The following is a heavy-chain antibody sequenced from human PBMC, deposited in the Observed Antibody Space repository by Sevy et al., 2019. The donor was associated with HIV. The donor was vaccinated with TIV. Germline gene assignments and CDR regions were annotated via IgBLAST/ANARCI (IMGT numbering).Heavy chain of an antibody. Sequence: EGSLRLSCSASGFIFNSYTMHWVLQAPGKELEYVSAIRGHGGSTYYADSVKGRFTISRDNSRNTLYLQMSSLRAEDTAVYYCPGLGTMTLFDNWGQGTLVTVSS. V-gene: IGHV3-64D*06. D-gene: IGHD4-17*01. J-gene: IGHJ4*02. CDR2: IRGHGGST. CDR1: GFIFNSYT. CDR3: PGLGTMTLFDN.